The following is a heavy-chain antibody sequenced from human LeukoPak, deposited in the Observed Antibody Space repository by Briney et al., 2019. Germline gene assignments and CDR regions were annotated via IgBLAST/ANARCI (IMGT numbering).Heavy chain of an antibody. CDR3: ARGGCSGGSCYIFDY. CDR2: IYHSGST. CDR1: GGSISSGGYS. J-gene: IGHJ4*02. Sequence: SQTLSLTCAVSGGSISSGGYSWSWIRQPPGKGLEWIGYIYHSGSTYYNPSLKSRVTISVDRSKNQFSLKLSSVTAADTAVYYCARGGCSGGSCYIFDYWGQGTLVTVSS. D-gene: IGHD2-15*01. V-gene: IGHV4-30-2*01.